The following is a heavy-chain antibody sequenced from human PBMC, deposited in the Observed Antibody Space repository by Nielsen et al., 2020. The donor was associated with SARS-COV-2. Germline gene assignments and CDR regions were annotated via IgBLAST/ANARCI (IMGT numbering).Heavy chain of an antibody. J-gene: IGHJ6*02. Sequence: GGSLRLSCAASGFTFSSYGMHWVRQAPGKGLEWVAVISYDGSNKYYADSVKGRFTISRGNSKNTLYLQMNSLRAEDTAVYYCAGKSKYSGSNRAGMDVWGQGTTVTVSS. CDR3: AGKSKYSGSNRAGMDV. CDR2: ISYDGSNK. V-gene: IGHV3-30*03. D-gene: IGHD5-12*01. CDR1: GFTFSSYG.